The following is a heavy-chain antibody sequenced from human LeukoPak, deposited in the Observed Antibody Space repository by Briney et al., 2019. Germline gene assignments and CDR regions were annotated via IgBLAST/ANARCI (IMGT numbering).Heavy chain of an antibody. Sequence: SETLSLTCAVYGGSFSDYYWSWIRQSPGKGLEWIGEINHSGSTNYNPSLKSRVTISVDTSKNQFSLKLNSVTAADTAVYYCASCSSTSWYAGDSFDPSGERTL. V-gene: IGHV4-34*01. CDR3: ASCSSTSWYAGDSFDP. CDR2: INHSGST. D-gene: IGHD2-2*01. J-gene: IGHJ5*02. CDR1: GGSFSDYY.